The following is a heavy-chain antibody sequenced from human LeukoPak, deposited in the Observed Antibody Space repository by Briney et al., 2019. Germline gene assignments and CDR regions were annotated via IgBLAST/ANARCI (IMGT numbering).Heavy chain of an antibody. J-gene: IGHJ4*02. D-gene: IGHD3-22*01. CDR2: IYYSGST. CDR1: GGSISSYY. V-gene: IGHV4-59*01. Sequence: SETLSLTCTVSGGSISSYYWSWIRQPPGKGLEWIGYIYYSGSTNYNPSLKSRVTISVDTSKNQFSLKLSSVTAADTAVYYCARAPYYYDSSGYSLGFDYWGQGTLVTVSS. CDR3: ARAPYYYDSSGYSLGFDY.